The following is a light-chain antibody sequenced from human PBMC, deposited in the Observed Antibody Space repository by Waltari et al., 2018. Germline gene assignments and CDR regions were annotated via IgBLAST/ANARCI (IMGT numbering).Light chain of an antibody. Sequence: QSVLTQPPSMSGTPGQRVTISCSGSNFNIGSNYVYWYQQFPGMAPQLLIYTNTPRPSRVPVLFSASKAAAAASLAISGLRSEDEADDHCAAWDDSHSAGVFGGGTKLTV. J-gene: IGLJ2*01. CDR2: TNT. V-gene: IGLV1-47*01. CDR3: AAWDDSHSAGV. CDR1: NFNIGSNY.